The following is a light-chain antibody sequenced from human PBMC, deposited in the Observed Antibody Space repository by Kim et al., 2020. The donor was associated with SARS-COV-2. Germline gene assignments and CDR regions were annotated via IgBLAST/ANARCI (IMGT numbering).Light chain of an antibody. J-gene: IGKJ2*01. CDR2: DAA. CDR3: QQSNNWPQN. Sequence: SLSPGESSTLSCRASLRVSSSIAWYQQKPGQPPRLRIYDAATKATGIPVTFSGSGSGTYFTLTISSLEPEDFAVYYCQQSNNWPQNFGQGTKLEI. CDR1: LRVSSS. V-gene: IGKV3-11*01.